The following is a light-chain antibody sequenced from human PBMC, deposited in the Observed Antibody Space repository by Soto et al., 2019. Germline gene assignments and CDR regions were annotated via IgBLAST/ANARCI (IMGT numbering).Light chain of an antibody. Sequence: EIVLTQSPGTLSLSPGERATLSCRASQSVSSSYLAWYQQKPGQAPGLLIYGASSRATGIADRFSGSGSGTDFTLTISRLEPEDFAVYYCQQYGSSPSTFGQGTRLEIK. CDR2: GAS. J-gene: IGKJ5*01. CDR3: QQYGSSPST. V-gene: IGKV3-20*01. CDR1: QSVSSSY.